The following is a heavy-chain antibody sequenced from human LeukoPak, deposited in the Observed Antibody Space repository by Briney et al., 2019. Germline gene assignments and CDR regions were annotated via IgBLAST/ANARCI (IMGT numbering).Heavy chain of an antibody. CDR2: IYYSGST. Sequence: SETLSLTCTVSGGSISSYYWSWIRQPPGKGLEWIGYIYYSGSTNYNPSLKSRVTISVDTSKNQFSLKLSSVTAADTAVYYCARGAVVVPAAMGTSNWFDPWGQGTLVTVSS. CDR3: ARGAVVVPAAMGTSNWFDP. D-gene: IGHD2-2*01. J-gene: IGHJ5*02. CDR1: GGSISSYY. V-gene: IGHV4-59*01.